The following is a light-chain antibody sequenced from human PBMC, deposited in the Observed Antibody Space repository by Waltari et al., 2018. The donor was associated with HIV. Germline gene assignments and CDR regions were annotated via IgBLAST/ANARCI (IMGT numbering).Light chain of an antibody. Sequence: QSALTQPASVSGSPGQSITISCIGTSSDVGGYNYVSWYQQHPGKAPKLTIYDVSNRPSGVSNRFSGSKSGNTASLTISGLQAEDEADYYCSSYTSSITRYVFGTGTKVTVL. J-gene: IGLJ1*01. CDR2: DVS. CDR3: SSYTSSITRYV. V-gene: IGLV2-14*03. CDR1: SSDVGGYNY.